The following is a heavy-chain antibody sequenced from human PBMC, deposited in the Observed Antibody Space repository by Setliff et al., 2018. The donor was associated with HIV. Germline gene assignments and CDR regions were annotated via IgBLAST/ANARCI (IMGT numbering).Heavy chain of an antibody. V-gene: IGHV4-39*01. CDR3: TRRFEKWLAFDY. CDR2: IHYSGRT. CDR1: GDSISSGGFY. J-gene: IGHJ4*02. D-gene: IGHD6-19*01. Sequence: PSETLSLTCTVSGDSISSGGFYCNWFRQYPEKGLEWIGWIHYSGRTNFNPSLRSRVTISVDTSTNQFSLNLASVTAADTAVYYCTRRFEKWLAFDYWGQGTLVTVSS.